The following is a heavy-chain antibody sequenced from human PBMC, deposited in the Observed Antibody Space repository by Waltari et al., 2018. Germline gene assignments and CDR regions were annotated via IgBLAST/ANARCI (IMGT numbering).Heavy chain of an antibody. D-gene: IGHD3-9*01. CDR2: IVVGSGNT. V-gene: IGHV1-58*01. CDR1: GFTFTSSA. CDR3: AAGIYDILTGYYFSY. Sequence: QMQLVQSGPEVKKPGTSVKVSCKASGFTFTSSAVQWVRQASGQRLEWIGWIVVGSGNTNYAQKFQERVTITRDMSTSTAYMELSSLRSEDTAVYYCAAGIYDILTGYYFSYWGQGTLVTVSS. J-gene: IGHJ4*02.